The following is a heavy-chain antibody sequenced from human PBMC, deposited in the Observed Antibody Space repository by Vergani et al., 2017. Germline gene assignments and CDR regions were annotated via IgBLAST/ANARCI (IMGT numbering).Heavy chain of an antibody. J-gene: IGHJ4*02. Sequence: QVQLQQWGAGLLKPSETLSLTCAVYGGSFSGYYWSWIRQPPGKGLEWIGEINHSGSTNYNPSLKSRVTISVDTSKNQFSLKLSSVTAADTAVYYCARGPGTPFDYWGQGTLVTVSS. V-gene: IGHV4-34*01. D-gene: IGHD1-1*01. CDR3: ARGPGTPFDY. CDR1: GGSFSGYY. CDR2: INHSGST.